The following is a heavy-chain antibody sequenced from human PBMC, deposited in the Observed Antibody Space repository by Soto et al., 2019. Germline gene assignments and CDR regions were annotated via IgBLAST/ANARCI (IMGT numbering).Heavy chain of an antibody. D-gene: IGHD3-9*01. J-gene: IGHJ4*02. V-gene: IGHV4-39*01. CDR3: ARATSYDILTGYSYYFDY. Sequence: ETLSLTCTVSGGSISSSSYYWGWIRQPPGKGLEWIGSIYYSGSTYYNPSLKSRVTISVDTSKNQFSLKLSSVTAADTAVYYCARATSYDILTGYSYYFDYWGQGTLVTVSS. CDR1: GGSISSSSYY. CDR2: IYYSGST.